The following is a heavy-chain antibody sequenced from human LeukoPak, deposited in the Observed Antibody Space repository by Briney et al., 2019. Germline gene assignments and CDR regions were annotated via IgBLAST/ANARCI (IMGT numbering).Heavy chain of an antibody. D-gene: IGHD2-2*02. J-gene: IGHJ4*02. V-gene: IGHV1-69*05. Sequence: ASVKVSCKASGYTFTSYGISWVRQAPGQGLEWMGGIIPIFGTANYAQKFQGRVTITTDESTSTAYMELSSLRSEDTAVYYCARDLGYCSSTSCYTFDYWGQGTLVTVSS. CDR3: ARDLGYCSSTSCYTFDY. CDR2: IIPIFGTA. CDR1: GYTFTSYG.